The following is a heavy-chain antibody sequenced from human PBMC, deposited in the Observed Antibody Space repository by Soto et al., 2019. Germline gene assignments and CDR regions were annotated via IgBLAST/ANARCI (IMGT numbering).Heavy chain of an antibody. CDR1: GFSLSAYA. J-gene: IGHJ5*02. V-gene: IGHV1-58*01. CDR2: IVVGSGNT. CDR3: AAGLTMRRWYT. Sequence: QMQLVQSGPEVKKPGASARVSCKASGFSLSAYAVQWVRQTRGQRLEWMGWIVVGSGNTNFAQNFQDRVTITRDMSTNTVYMELGSVRSDDTAVYYCAAGLTMRRWYTWGQGTLVTGSS. D-gene: IGHD3-22*01.